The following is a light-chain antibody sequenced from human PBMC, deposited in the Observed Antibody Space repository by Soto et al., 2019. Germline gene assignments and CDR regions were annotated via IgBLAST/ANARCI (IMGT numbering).Light chain of an antibody. Sequence: EIVLTQSPGTLSFSPGERATLSCRASQSVSNNLAWYQQKPGQAPRLLIYLASTRAPGIPARFSGSGSGTEFTLTISSLQSEDFAVYYCQQYNNWPPTTFGQGTRLEIK. J-gene: IGKJ5*01. CDR2: LAS. CDR1: QSVSNN. CDR3: QQYNNWPPTT. V-gene: IGKV3D-15*01.